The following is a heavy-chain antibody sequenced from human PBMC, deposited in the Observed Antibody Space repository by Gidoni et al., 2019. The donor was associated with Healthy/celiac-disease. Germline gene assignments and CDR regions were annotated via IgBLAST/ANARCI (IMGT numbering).Heavy chain of an antibody. CDR1: GGSISSYY. J-gene: IGHJ4*02. CDR2: IYYSGST. Sequence: QVQLQESGPGLVKPSETLSLTCTVSGGSISSYYWSWIRQPPGKGLEWIGYIYYSGSTNYNPALKSRVTISVDTSKNQFSLKLSSVTAADTAVYYCATGTYSGYDYYFDYWGQGTLVTVSS. D-gene: IGHD5-12*01. CDR3: ATGTYSGYDYYFDY. V-gene: IGHV4-59*08.